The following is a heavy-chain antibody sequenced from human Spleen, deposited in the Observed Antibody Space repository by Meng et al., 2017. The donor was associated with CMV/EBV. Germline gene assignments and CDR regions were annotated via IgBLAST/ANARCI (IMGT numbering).Heavy chain of an antibody. J-gene: IGHJ4*02. D-gene: IGHD3-9*01. V-gene: IGHV3-43D*03. CDR2: LTWDGGST. CDR1: GFTFGDYA. CDR3: AKTPPRDSLTGYYLYYFDS. Sequence: GESLKISCEGSGFTFGDYAMHWVRQAPGKGLEWVSLLTWDGGSTFYGDSVKGRFTISRDNSKNSLYLQMNGLRVDDTAVYYCAKTPPRDSLTGYYLYYFDSWGQGTLVTVSS.